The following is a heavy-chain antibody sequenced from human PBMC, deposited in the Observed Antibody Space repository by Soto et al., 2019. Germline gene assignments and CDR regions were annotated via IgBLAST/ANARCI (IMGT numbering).Heavy chain of an antibody. V-gene: IGHV1-18*01. J-gene: IGHJ6*02. CDR2: ISAYNGNT. CDR1: GCTFTSYG. CDR3: ARFSGGIYMSSDFFYGMDV. D-gene: IGHD2-15*01. Sequence: APVKVSCKASGCTFTSYGISWVRQAPGQGLDWMGWISAYNGNTNYAQDLQGRVTMTTDTSTSTPYMELRSLRSDDTAVYYCARFSGGIYMSSDFFYGMDVWGQGTTVTVSS.